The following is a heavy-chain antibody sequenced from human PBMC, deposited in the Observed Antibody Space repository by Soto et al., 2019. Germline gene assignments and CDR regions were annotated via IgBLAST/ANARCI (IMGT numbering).Heavy chain of an antibody. V-gene: IGHV1-69*06. Sequence: QVQLVQSGAEVRKPGSSVKVSCKVSGGTFSSYAISWVRQAPGQGLEWMGGIIPMFGTPNYAQKFQGRVTINADKTTNMAYMEFNSMTSEDTAVYYCAREAGYQYDSSCCQYWYFDLWGRCTLVTVSS. D-gene: IGHD3-22*01. CDR2: IIPMFGTP. CDR3: AREAGYQYDSSCCQYWYFDL. J-gene: IGHJ2*01. CDR1: GGTFSSYA.